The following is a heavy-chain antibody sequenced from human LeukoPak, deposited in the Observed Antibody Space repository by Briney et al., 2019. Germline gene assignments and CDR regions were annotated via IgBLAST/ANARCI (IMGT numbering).Heavy chain of an antibody. J-gene: IGHJ4*02. CDR1: GYTFTSYY. CDR3: ARDEPLPYSSSWYV. D-gene: IGHD6-13*01. Sequence: ASVKVSCKASGYTFTSYYMHWVRQAPGQGLEWMGIINPSGGSTSYAQKFQGRVTITADESTSTAYMELSSLRSEDTAVYYCARDEPLPYSSSWYVWGQGTLVTVSS. CDR2: INPSGGST. V-gene: IGHV1-46*01.